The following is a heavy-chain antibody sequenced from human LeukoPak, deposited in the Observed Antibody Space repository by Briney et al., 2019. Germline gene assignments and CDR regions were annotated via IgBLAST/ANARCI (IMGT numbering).Heavy chain of an antibody. J-gene: IGHJ4*02. CDR2: IIPIFGTA. D-gene: IGHD3-22*01. V-gene: IGHV1-69*06. CDR1: GGTFSNYA. Sequence: SVKVSCKASGGTFSNYAINWVRQAPGQGLEWMGGIIPIFGTANYAQKFQGRVTITADKSTSTVYMELISLKSEDTAVYHCARGWDYDSGGRPTAYVYWGQGTLVTVSS. CDR3: ARGWDYDSGGRPTAYVY.